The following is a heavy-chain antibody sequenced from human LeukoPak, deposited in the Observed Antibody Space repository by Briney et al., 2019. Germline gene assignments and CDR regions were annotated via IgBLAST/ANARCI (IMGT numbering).Heavy chain of an antibody. J-gene: IGHJ4*02. CDR2: IYYSGST. Sequence: SETLSLTCTVSGGSISSSSYYWGWIRQPPGKGLEWIGSIYYSGSTYYNPSLKSRVTISVDTSKDQFSLKLSSVTAADTAVYYCASNSFDYYGSGSYSVDYWGQGTLVTVSS. CDR1: GGSISSSSYY. CDR3: ASNSFDYYGSGSYSVDY. V-gene: IGHV4-39*07. D-gene: IGHD3-10*01.